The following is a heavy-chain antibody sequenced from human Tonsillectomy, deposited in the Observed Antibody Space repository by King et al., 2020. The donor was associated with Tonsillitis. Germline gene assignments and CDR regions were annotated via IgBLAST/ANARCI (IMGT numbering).Heavy chain of an antibody. CDR3: ARRGGGSLDGFDT. CDR2: IYRGDSDT. J-gene: IGHJ3*02. CDR1: GYGFTNYW. Sequence: VQLVESGAEVKKPGESLKISCKGSGYGFTNYWIGWVRQMPGKGLEWMGIIYRGDSDTRYSPSFQGQVTISSDKSISTAYLQWSSLKASDTAMYYCARRGGGSLDGFDTWGQGTMVTVSS. D-gene: IGHD1-26*01. V-gene: IGHV5-51*03.